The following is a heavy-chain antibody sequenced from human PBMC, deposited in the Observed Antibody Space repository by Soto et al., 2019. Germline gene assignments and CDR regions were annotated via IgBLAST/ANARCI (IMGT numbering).Heavy chain of an antibody. CDR3: ARGVDSGYDEFGAFDI. Sequence: ETLSVAGTVSGGSISSYYWSWIRKRPGKGLEWIGYIYYSGSTNYNPSLKSRVTISVDTSKNQFSLKLSSVTAADTAVYYCARGVDSGYDEFGAFDIWGQGTMVTVSS. CDR1: GGSISSYY. D-gene: IGHD5-12*01. CDR2: IYYSGST. J-gene: IGHJ3*02. V-gene: IGHV4-59*01.